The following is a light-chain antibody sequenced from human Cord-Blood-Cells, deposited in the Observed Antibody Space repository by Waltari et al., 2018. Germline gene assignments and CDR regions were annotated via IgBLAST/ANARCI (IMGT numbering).Light chain of an antibody. V-gene: IGLV2-23*01. CDR1: SSDVGRYNL. CDR3: CSYAGSSTHVV. CDR2: EDS. Sequence: QSALTQPASVSGSPGQSITISCTGTSSDVGRYNLVSWYQQPPGKAPKLMIYEDSKRPSGVSSRFSGSKSGNTASLTISGLQAEDEADYYCCSYAGSSTHVVFGGGTKLTVL. J-gene: IGLJ2*01.